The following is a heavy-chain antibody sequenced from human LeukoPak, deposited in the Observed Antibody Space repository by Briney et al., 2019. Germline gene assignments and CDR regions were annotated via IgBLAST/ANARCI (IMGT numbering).Heavy chain of an antibody. J-gene: IGHJ4*02. CDR3: ARRVTGRGTYYFDY. Sequence: SETLSLTCTVSGGSISSSSYYWGWIRQPPGKGLEWIGSIDYSGNTNYNPSLKSRVTISVDTSKNHFSLKLSSVTAADTAVYYCARRVTGRGTYYFDYWGQGSLVTVSS. D-gene: IGHD3-16*01. CDR1: GGSISSSSYY. V-gene: IGHV4-39*02. CDR2: IDYSGNT.